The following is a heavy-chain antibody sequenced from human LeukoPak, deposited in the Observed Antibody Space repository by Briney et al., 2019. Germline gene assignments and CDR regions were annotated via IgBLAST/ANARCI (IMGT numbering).Heavy chain of an antibody. V-gene: IGHV1-69-2*01. CDR3: ATGDREGEDY. D-gene: IGHD3-16*01. Sequence: ASVKLSCKVSGYTFTDYYMHWVPQAPGKGLEWMGLVYPEDGETIYAEKFQGRVTITADTSTDTAYMELSSLRSEDTAVYYCATGDREGEDYCGQGDLVTVSS. J-gene: IGHJ4*02. CDR2: VYPEDGET. CDR1: GYTFTDYY.